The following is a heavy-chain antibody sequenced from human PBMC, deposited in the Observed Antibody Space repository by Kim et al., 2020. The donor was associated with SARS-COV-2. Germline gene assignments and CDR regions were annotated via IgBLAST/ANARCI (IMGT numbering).Heavy chain of an antibody. CDR1: GGSISSYY. D-gene: IGHD6-13*01. V-gene: IGHV4-59*01. Sequence: SETLSLTCTVSGGSISSYYWSWIRQPPGKGLEWIGYIYYSGSTNYNPSLKSRVTISVDTSKNQFSLKLSSVTAADTAVYYCARAGYSSSWYAPDWYYYGMDVWGQGTTVTVSS. CDR2: IYYSGST. J-gene: IGHJ6*02. CDR3: ARAGYSSSWYAPDWYYYGMDV.